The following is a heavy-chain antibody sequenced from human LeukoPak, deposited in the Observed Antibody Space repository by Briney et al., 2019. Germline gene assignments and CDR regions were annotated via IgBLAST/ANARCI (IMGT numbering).Heavy chain of an antibody. Sequence: PSETLSLTCTVSGGSISSDGYYWSWIRQHPGKGLEWIGYIYYSGNTYYNPSLKSRITISADTSKNQFFLNLSSVTAADTAVYYCTRGSVTPVPGFDYWGQGTLVTVSS. CDR1: GGSISSDGYY. CDR2: IYYSGNT. D-gene: IGHD4-17*01. V-gene: IGHV4-31*03. J-gene: IGHJ4*02. CDR3: TRGSVTPVPGFDY.